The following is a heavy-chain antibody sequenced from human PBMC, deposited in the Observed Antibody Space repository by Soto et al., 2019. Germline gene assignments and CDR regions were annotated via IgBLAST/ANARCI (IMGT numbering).Heavy chain of an antibody. D-gene: IGHD1-7*01. CDR2: VRSKADGGTT. V-gene: IGHV3-15*01. Sequence: GGSLRLSCAASGFTFANAWMSWVRQAPGKGLEWVGRVRSKADGGTTDYAAPVKGRFTISRDDSENTLYLQINSLKIDDTAVYYCRRDWDYPVLWGQGTLVTVSS. J-gene: IGHJ4*02. CDR1: GFTFANAW. CDR3: RRDWDYPVL.